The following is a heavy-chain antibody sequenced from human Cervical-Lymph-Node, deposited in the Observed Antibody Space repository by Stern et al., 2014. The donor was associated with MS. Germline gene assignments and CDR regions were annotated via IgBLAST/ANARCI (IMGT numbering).Heavy chain of an antibody. V-gene: IGHV1-69*01. Sequence: VHLVESGAEVQKPGSSVKVSCRASGGTFSSSDISWVRQAPGQGLEGMGGIIPIIGTANYAQKSQGRVTITADESTSTAYMELSSLRSEDTAIYYCALGGFGHYFEYWGQGTLVTVSS. CDR2: IIPIIGTA. CDR3: ALGGFGHYFEY. CDR1: GGTFSSSD. J-gene: IGHJ4*02. D-gene: IGHD3-10*01.